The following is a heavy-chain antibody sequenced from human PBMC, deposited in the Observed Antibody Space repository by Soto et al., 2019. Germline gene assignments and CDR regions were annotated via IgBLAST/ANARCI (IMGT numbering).Heavy chain of an antibody. V-gene: IGHV3-23*01. Sequence: PGGSLRLSCAASGFTFCDYAMSWVRQAPGKGLEWVSGISGSNYNIYSIYYADSVKGRFTISRDNSQNTLYLQMNSLRAEDTAVYYCAKSPGMYYYDSSGYYHYDYWGQGTLVTVSS. CDR1: GFTFCDYA. CDR3: AKSPGMYYYDSSGYYHYDY. D-gene: IGHD3-22*01. CDR2: ISGSNYNIYSI. J-gene: IGHJ4*02.